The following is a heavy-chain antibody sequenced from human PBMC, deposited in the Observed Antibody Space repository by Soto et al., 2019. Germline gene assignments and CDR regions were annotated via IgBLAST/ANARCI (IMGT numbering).Heavy chain of an antibody. Sequence: GGSRGRPWSASAVAYRCCSINWGRTAPGKGLEWVSCISSSSSTIYYADSVNGRFTISRYNAKNSLYLQINSLRDEDTAVYYCARDLYSSGWLSFDYWGQGTLVTVSS. V-gene: IGHV3-48*02. D-gene: IGHD6-19*01. CDR1: AVAYRCCS. CDR3: ARDLYSSGWLSFDY. CDR2: ISSSSSTI. J-gene: IGHJ4*02.